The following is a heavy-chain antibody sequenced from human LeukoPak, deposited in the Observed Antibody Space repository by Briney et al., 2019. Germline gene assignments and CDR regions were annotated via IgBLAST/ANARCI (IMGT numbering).Heavy chain of an antibody. D-gene: IGHD4-17*01. Sequence: SETLSLTCTVSGGSISSYYWSWIRQPPGKGLEWIGYIYYSGSTNYNPSLKSRVTISVDTSKNQFSLKLSSATAADTAVYYCARDYYGDKNPSWGQGTLVTVSS. J-gene: IGHJ5*02. CDR2: IYYSGST. CDR1: GGSISSYY. V-gene: IGHV4-59*01. CDR3: ARDYYGDKNPS.